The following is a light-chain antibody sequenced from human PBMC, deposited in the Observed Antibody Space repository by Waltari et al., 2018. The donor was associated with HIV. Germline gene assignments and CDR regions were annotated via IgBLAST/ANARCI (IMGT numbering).Light chain of an antibody. V-gene: IGLV1-47*01. CDR3: AVWDESLDGWL. J-gene: IGLJ3*02. Sequence: QSELTQSPSASGTPGQRINISCSGSSSNIERNYVYWYKQFPGATPKVLIYKDNERPSGVPDRISGSKSGTSASLLISGLRSDDEADYYCAVWDESLDGWLFGGGTKLTVL. CDR1: SSNIERNY. CDR2: KDN.